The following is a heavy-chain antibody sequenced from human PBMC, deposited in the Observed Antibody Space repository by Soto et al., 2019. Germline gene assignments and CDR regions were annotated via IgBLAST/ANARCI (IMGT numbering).Heavy chain of an antibody. D-gene: IGHD3-22*01. CDR2: INAYNTYT. CDR3: ARDDSSGPGRFDP. CDR1: GYTFTSYG. V-gene: IGHV1-18*01. Sequence: QVQLVQSGAEVKKPGASVKVSCKASGYTFTSYGFSWVRQAPGQGLEWMGWINAYNTYTDYAQNLQGRVTMTTYRSTSTAYMELRSLRSDDTAVYYCARDDSSGPGRFDPWGQGTLVTVSS. J-gene: IGHJ5*02.